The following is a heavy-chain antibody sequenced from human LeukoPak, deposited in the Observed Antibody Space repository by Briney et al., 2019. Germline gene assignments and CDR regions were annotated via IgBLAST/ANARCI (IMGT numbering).Heavy chain of an antibody. D-gene: IGHD1-26*01. CDR1: GYTFTGYY. J-gene: IGHJ5*02. Sequence: ASVKVSCEASGYTFTGYYMHWVRQAPGQGLEWMGWINPNSGGTNYAQKFQGRVTMTRDTSISTAYMELSRLRSDDTAVYYCARSGSYIKPASRNWFDPWGQGTLVTVSS. CDR2: INPNSGGT. V-gene: IGHV1-2*02. CDR3: ARSGSYIKPASRNWFDP.